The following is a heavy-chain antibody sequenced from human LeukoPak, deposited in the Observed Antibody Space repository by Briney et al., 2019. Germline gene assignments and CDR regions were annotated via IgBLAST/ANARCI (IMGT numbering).Heavy chain of an antibody. CDR1: GGSFSGYY. Sequence: KPSETLSLTCAVYGGSFSGYYWSWIRQPPGKGLEWIGEINHSGGTNYNPSLKSRVTISVDTSKNQFSLKLSSVTAADTAVYYCASGRLKQWLRSGTYYYYYGMDVWGQGTTVTVSS. J-gene: IGHJ6*02. V-gene: IGHV4-34*01. CDR2: INHSGGT. D-gene: IGHD5-12*01. CDR3: ASGRLKQWLRSGTYYYYYGMDV.